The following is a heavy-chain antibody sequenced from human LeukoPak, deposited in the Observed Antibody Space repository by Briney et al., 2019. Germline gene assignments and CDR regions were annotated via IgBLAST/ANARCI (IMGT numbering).Heavy chain of an antibody. CDR2: INPNSGGT. D-gene: IGHD3-10*01. CDR3: ALPMGFGELLGAFDI. J-gene: IGHJ3*02. Sequence: ASVKVSCKASGYTFTGYYMHWGRQAPGQGLEWMGWINPNSGGTNYAQKFQGRVTMTRDTSISTAYMELSRLRSDDTAVYYCALPMGFGELLGAFDIWGQGTMVTVSS. CDR1: GYTFTGYY. V-gene: IGHV1-2*02.